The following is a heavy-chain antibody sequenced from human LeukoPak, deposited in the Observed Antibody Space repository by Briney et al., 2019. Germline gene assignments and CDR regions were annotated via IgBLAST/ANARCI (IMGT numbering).Heavy chain of an antibody. CDR3: ARGRRYYDSTLGY. Sequence: SETLSLTCTVSGGSISSYYWSWIRQPPGKGLEWIGYIYYSGSTYYNPSLKSRVTISVDTSKNQFSLKLSSVTAADTAVYYCARGRRYYDSTLGYWGQGTLVTVSS. CDR2: IYYSGST. V-gene: IGHV4-59*12. D-gene: IGHD3-22*01. J-gene: IGHJ4*02. CDR1: GGSISSYY.